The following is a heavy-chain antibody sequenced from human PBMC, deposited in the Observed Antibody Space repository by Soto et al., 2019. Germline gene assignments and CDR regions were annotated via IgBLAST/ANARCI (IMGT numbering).Heavy chain of an antibody. D-gene: IGHD5-18*01. CDR3: ARGYGRNFDY. J-gene: IGHJ4*02. CDR2: IYYSGST. Sequence: SETLSLTCTVSGGSISSGDYYWSWIRQPPGKGLEWIGYIYYSGSTYYSPSLKSRVTISVDTSKNQFSLKLSSVTAADTAVYYCARGYGRNFDYWGQGTLVTSPQ. V-gene: IGHV4-30-4*01. CDR1: GGSISSGDYY.